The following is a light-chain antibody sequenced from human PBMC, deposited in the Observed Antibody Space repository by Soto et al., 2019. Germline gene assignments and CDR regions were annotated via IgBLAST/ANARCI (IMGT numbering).Light chain of an antibody. J-gene: IGKJ1*01. Sequence: DIQMTQSPSTLSGSVGDRVTITCRASQTISSWLAWYQQKPGKAPKLLIYKASTLTSGVPSRFSGSGSGTEFPLTIRSLQPDDFATYNCQHYNSYSAAFGQGTKVELK. CDR2: KAS. CDR3: QHYNSYSAA. CDR1: QTISSW. V-gene: IGKV1-5*03.